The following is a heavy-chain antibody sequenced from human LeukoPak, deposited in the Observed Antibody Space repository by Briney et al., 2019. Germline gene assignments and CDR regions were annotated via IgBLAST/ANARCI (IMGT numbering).Heavy chain of an antibody. J-gene: IGHJ5*02. CDR3: VKYSSIGDWFDP. Sequence: PTETLSLTCSVSGGSISSGDYYWSWIRQPPGKGLEWIGYIYYSGSTYYNPSLKSRVTISVDTSKSQFSLKLSSVTAADTAVYYCVKYSSIGDWFDPWGQGTLVTVSP. CDR2: IYYSGST. CDR1: GGSISSGDYY. V-gene: IGHV4-30-4*01. D-gene: IGHD6-13*01.